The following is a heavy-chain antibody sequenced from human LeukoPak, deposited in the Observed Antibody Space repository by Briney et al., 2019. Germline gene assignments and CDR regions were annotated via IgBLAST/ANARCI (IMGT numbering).Heavy chain of an antibody. D-gene: IGHD3-10*01. J-gene: IGHJ4*02. CDR3: AKLAKYFYGSETYYFFEH. V-gene: IGHV3-7*01. Sequence: PGGSLRLSCAASGFSFTTYWMGWVRQAPGKGLEWVANIKQDGTEKYYVDSVKGRFTISRDNAKNSLYLQMNSLRVEDTAAYYCAKLAKYFYGSETYYFFEHWGQGTPVTASS. CDR2: IKQDGTEK. CDR1: GFSFTTYW.